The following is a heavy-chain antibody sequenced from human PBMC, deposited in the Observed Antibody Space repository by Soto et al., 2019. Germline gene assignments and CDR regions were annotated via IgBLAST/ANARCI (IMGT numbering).Heavy chain of an antibody. D-gene: IGHD5-12*01. J-gene: IGHJ4*02. CDR3: TRHRGYSSGYWGLDF. Sequence: QVQLVQSGAEVKKPGSSVKVCCKASGGAFGSYAINWVRQAPGQGLEWMGGIIPMFDTTNYAQRFQGRVTVTEDESTSTVYLELTRLRSEDTAMYYCTRHRGYSSGYWGLDFWGQGTLVIVSS. CDR1: GGAFGSYA. CDR2: IIPMFDTT. V-gene: IGHV1-69*01.